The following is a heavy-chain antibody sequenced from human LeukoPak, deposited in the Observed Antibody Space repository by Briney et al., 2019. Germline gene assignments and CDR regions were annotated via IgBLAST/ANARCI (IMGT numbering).Heavy chain of an antibody. D-gene: IGHD2-21*02. CDR3: AVYCSGGCYSGLV. CDR2: ISFDGSKK. Sequence: QPGRSLRLSCAASGFTFSSYGMHWVRQAPGKGLEWVALISFDGSKKYLADSVKGRFTISRDNSKNTLYLQMNSLRAEDTAVYYCAVYCSGGCYSGLVWGQGTLVTVSS. CDR1: GFTFSSYG. J-gene: IGHJ4*02. V-gene: IGHV3-30*03.